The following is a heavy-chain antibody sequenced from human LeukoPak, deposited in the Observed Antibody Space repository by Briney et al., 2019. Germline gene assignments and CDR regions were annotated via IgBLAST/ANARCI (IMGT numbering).Heavy chain of an antibody. V-gene: IGHV1-18*01. D-gene: IGHD5-18*01. Sequence: ASVKVSCKASGYAFSSYAISWVRQAPGQGLEWMGWLDSYSGNTNYAQNLQGRVTMTTDTSTSTAYMELRSLRSDDTAVYYCARDYRGYSYGLGYFDYWGQGTLVTVSS. CDR3: ARDYRGYSYGLGYFDY. CDR2: LDSYSGNT. J-gene: IGHJ4*02. CDR1: GYAFSSYA.